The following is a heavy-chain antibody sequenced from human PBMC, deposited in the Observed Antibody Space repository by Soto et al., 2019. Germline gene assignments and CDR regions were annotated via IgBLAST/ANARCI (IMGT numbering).Heavy chain of an antibody. CDR3: TRRHGYAYSDMDV. V-gene: IGHV3-11*01. CDR1: GFTFSDYY. Sequence: QVQLVESGGGLVKPGGSLRLSCAASGFTFSDYYMSWIRQAPGKGLEWVSYISSSGSTIYYADSVKGRFTISRDNAKKSLHQKMSLMSAEDTAVYYATRRHGYAYSDMDVWGQGTTVTVSS. D-gene: IGHD5-12*01. CDR2: ISSSGSTI. J-gene: IGHJ6*02.